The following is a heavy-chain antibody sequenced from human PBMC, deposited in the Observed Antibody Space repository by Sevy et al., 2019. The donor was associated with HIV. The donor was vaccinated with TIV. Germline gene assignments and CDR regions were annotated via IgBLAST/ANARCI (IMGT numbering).Heavy chain of an antibody. V-gene: IGHV3-7*01. D-gene: IGHD3-16*01. CDR1: GFTFSDSW. CDR3: ARGRRNWGLGGFDV. J-gene: IGHJ6*02. CDR2: IKEDGNER. Sequence: GGSLRLSCAASGFTFSDSWMTWVRQAPGKGLEWVANIKEDGNERYYVDSVKGRFTLSRDNAKMSVYLELTSLRVEDSAIYYCARGRRNWGLGGFDVRGQGTTVTVSS.